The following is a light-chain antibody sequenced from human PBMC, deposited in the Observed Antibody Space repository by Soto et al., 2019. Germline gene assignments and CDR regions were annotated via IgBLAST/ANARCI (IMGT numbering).Light chain of an antibody. J-gene: IGKJ4*01. CDR3: QQYNHWPPLT. CDR2: GAS. Sequence: EIVMTQSPATLSVSPGERATLSCRARQNVGRNLAWYQQKPGQAPRLLIYGASTRATGIPARFSGSGSGTEFTLTISSLQSEDFAIYSCQQYNHWPPLTFGGGTKVEIK. CDR1: QNVGRN. V-gene: IGKV3-15*01.